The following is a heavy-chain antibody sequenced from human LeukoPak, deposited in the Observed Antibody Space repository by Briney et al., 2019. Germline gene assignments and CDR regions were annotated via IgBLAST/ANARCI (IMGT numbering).Heavy chain of an antibody. CDR3: ARGARPFDY. J-gene: IGHJ4*02. V-gene: IGHV4-34*01. Sequence: PSETLSLTCAVYGGSFSGYYWSWIRQPPGKGLEWIGEINHSGSTNYNPSLKSRVTISVDTSKNQFSLKLSSVTAADTAVYYCARGARPFDYWGQGTLVTVSS. CDR2: INHSGST. CDR1: GGSFSGYY.